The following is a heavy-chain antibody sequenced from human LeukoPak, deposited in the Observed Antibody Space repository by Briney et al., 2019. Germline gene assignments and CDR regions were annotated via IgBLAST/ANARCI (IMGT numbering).Heavy chain of an antibody. CDR2: IYCSGST. V-gene: IGHV4-39*01. Sequence: AETLSLTCTVSGRSISSSSYYWGWLRRPPGKGLEWIGSIYCSGSTYYNSSLKSRATITVDTSNNQFCLKQSSVTAADTAVYYCARHEYYGLEGGFDYWGEGTLVTVS. CDR3: ARHEYYGLEGGFDY. D-gene: IGHD3-10*01. CDR1: GRSISSSSYY. J-gene: IGHJ4*02.